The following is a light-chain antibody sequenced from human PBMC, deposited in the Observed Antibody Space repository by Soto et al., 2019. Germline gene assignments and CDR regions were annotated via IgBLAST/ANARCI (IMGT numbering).Light chain of an antibody. V-gene: IGKV1-27*01. CDR3: QKYNRAPET. CDR2: AAS. Sequence: DIQMTQSPSSLSASVGDRVTITCRASQAITNYLAWYQQKPGKVPKLLIYAASTLQSGVPSRFSGSGSGTDFTLTISSLQPEDVATYYCQKYNRAPETFGQGTKVEIK. CDR1: QAITNY. J-gene: IGKJ1*01.